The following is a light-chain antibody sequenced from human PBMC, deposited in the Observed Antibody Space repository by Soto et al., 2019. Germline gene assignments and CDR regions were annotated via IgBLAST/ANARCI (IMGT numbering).Light chain of an antibody. CDR2: GAS. CDR3: QQYGSSRIT. J-gene: IGKJ5*01. Sequence: EFVLTQSPATLSVSPGERATLSCRASQSVSSSYLAWYQQKPGQAPRLLIYGASSRATGIPDRFSGSGSGTDFTLTISRLEPEDFAVYYCQQYGSSRITFGQGTRLEIK. V-gene: IGKV3-20*01. CDR1: QSVSSSY.